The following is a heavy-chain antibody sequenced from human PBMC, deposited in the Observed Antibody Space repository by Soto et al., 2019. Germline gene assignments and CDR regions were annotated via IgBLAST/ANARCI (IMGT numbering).Heavy chain of an antibody. D-gene: IGHD2-21*01. CDR3: ARAYGPFT. V-gene: IGHV3-11*06. Sequence: QVQLVESEGGLVKPGGSLRLSCEASGFIFSDYYMTWIRQSPGKGLEWVSYISSTGSFTNYADSVKGRVSISRDNAKNSLYLQMNSLRAEDTAVYYCARAYGPFTWGRGTPVTVSS. CDR1: GFIFSDYY. J-gene: IGHJ5*02. CDR2: ISSTGSFT.